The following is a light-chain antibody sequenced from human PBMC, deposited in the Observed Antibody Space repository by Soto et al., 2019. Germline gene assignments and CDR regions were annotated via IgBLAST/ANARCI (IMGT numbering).Light chain of an antibody. J-gene: IGKJ1*01. CDR3: QQYNVYSLT. CDR2: KAS. V-gene: IGKV1-5*03. Sequence: DIQMTQSPSTLSASVGDRVTITCRASQSISSWLAWYQHKPGKAPKLLIYKASSLDTGVPSRFSGSGSGTEFTLTISSLQPDDFATYYCQQYNVYSLTLGQGTKVDIK. CDR1: QSISSW.